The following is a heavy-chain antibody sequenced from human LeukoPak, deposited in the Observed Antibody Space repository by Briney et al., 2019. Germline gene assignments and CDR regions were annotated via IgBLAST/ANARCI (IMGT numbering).Heavy chain of an antibody. V-gene: IGHV3-23*01. CDR1: GFTFSSYA. CDR3: ARNPYFDY. Sequence: PGGSLRLSCAASGFTFSSYAMNWVRQAPGKGLEWVSSISGSGGDTYYADSVKGRFTISRDNAKNSLYLQMNSLRAEDTAVYYCARNPYFDYWGQGTLVTVSS. J-gene: IGHJ4*02. CDR2: ISGSGGDT.